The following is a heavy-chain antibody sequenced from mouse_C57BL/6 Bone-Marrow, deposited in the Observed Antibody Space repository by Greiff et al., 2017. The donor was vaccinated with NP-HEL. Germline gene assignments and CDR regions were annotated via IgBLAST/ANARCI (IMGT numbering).Heavy chain of an antibody. CDR1: GYTFTSYW. D-gene: IGHD1-2*01. Sequence: QVHVKQPGAELVKPGASVKLSCKASGYTFTSYWMHWVKQRPGQGLEWIGMIHPNSGSTNYTEKFKSKATLTVDKSSSTAYMQLSSLTSEDSAVYYCARRLRLDVWGTGTTVTVSA. J-gene: IGHJ1*03. CDR3: ARRLRLDV. CDR2: IHPNSGST. V-gene: IGHV1-64*01.